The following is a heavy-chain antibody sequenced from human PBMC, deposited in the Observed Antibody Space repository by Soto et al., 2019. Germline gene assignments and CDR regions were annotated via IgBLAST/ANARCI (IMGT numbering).Heavy chain of an antibody. Sequence: ASVKVSCKASGYTFTSYGISWVRQAPGQGLEWMGWISAYNGNTNYAQKLQGRVTMTTDTSTSTAYMELRSLRSDDTAVYYCARVLGYSYGYLPNWFDPWGQEPWSPSPQ. CDR3: ARVLGYSYGYLPNWFDP. CDR2: ISAYNGNT. J-gene: IGHJ5*02. V-gene: IGHV1-18*01. D-gene: IGHD5-18*01. CDR1: GYTFTSYG.